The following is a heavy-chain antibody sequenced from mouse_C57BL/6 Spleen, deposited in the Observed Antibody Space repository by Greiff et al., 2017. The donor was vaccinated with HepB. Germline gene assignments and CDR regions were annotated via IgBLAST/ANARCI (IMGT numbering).Heavy chain of an antibody. V-gene: IGHV7-4*01. Sequence: EVNVVDSGGGLVQPGASLRLSCAASGFTFTDYYMSWVRQPPGKAPEWLALIRNKAYGYTTEYTASVKGRFTISRDNSQNILYLQMNTLRAEDSATYYCVKAGSNYNYFDYWGQGTTLTVSS. CDR3: VKAGSNYNYFDY. D-gene: IGHD2-5*01. J-gene: IGHJ2*01. CDR2: IRNKAYGYTT. CDR1: GFTFTDYY.